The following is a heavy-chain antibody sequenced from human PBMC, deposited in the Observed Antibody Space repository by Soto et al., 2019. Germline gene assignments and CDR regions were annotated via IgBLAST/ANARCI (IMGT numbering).Heavy chain of an antibody. D-gene: IGHD4-17*01. Sequence: PSETLSLTCTVSGGSISSSSYYWGWIRQPPGKGLEWIGSIYYSGSTYYNPSLKSRVTISVDTSKNQFSLKLSSVTAADTAVYYCARQKATVPYYYFDYWGQGTLVTVSS. V-gene: IGHV4-39*01. J-gene: IGHJ4*02. CDR2: IYYSGST. CDR3: ARQKATVPYYYFDY. CDR1: GGSISSSSYY.